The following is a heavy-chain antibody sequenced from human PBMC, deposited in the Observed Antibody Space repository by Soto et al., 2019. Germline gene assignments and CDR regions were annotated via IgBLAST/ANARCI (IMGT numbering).Heavy chain of an antibody. V-gene: IGHV4-39*01. Sequence: SETLSLTCTVSGGSISSSSYYWGWIRQPPGKGLEWIGSIYYSGSTYYNPSLKSRVTISVDTSKNQFSLKLSSVTAADTAVYYCARGEYSSGWYLCRWFDPWGQGTLVTVSS. CDR3: ARGEYSSGWYLCRWFDP. J-gene: IGHJ5*02. D-gene: IGHD6-19*01. CDR1: GGSISSSSYY. CDR2: IYYSGST.